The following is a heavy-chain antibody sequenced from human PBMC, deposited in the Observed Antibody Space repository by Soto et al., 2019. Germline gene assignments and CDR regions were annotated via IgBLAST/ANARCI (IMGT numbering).Heavy chain of an antibody. J-gene: IGHJ6*02. CDR1: GFTFSSYW. V-gene: IGHV3-7*03. Sequence: GGSLRLSCAASGFTFSSYWMSWVRQAPGKGLEWVANIKQDGSEKYYVDSVKGRFTISRDNAKNSLYLQMNSLRAEDTAVYYCARDGEASGYYYYYGMDVWGQDTTVTVSS. CDR3: ARDGEASGYYYYYGMDV. CDR2: IKQDGSEK. D-gene: IGHD3-3*01.